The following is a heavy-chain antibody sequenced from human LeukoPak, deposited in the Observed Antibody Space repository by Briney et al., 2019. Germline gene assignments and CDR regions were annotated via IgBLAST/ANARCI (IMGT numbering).Heavy chain of an antibody. Sequence: GGSLRLSCTASGFSFKKYGTHWVRQAPGKGLEWVTFIQYDDSVKFYADSVMGRFTISRDNSKNTLSLQMNSLRAEDTAVYYCAKSDCSSDGCKLLNYWGQGTLVTASS. CDR2: IQYDDSVK. D-gene: IGHD5-24*01. CDR1: GFSFKKYG. CDR3: AKSDCSSDGCKLLNY. J-gene: IGHJ4*02. V-gene: IGHV3-30*02.